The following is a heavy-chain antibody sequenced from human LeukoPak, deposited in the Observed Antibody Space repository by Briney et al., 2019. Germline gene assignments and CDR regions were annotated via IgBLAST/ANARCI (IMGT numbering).Heavy chain of an antibody. D-gene: IGHD4-11*01. CDR3: ANGLQYSRTLDY. CDR2: IRYDGSNK. CDR1: GFTFSSYG. J-gene: IGHJ4*02. Sequence: LGGSLRLSCAASGFTFSSYGMHWVRQAPGKGLEWVAFIRYDGSNKYYADSVKGRFTISRDNSKNTLYLQMNSLRAEDTAVYHCANGLQYSRTLDYWGQGTLVTVSS. V-gene: IGHV3-30*02.